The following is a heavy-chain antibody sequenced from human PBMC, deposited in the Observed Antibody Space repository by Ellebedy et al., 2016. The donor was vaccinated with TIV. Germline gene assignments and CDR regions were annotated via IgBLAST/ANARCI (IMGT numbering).Heavy chain of an antibody. Sequence: SETLSLTXAVSGDSMNYFWTWIRQPPGKALEWIGYVFYSGSTNYNPTLRSRVTMSLDTSTKQVSLNLSAVTTADTAVYYCARSVGATDYWGQGTLVTVSS. J-gene: IGHJ4*02. D-gene: IGHD1-26*01. V-gene: IGHV4-59*01. CDR2: VFYSGST. CDR1: GDSMNYF. CDR3: ARSVGATDY.